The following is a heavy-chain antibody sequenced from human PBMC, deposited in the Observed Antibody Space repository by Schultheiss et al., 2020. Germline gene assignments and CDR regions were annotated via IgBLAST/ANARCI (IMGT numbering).Heavy chain of an antibody. D-gene: IGHD3-3*01. CDR2: IYYSGST. V-gene: IGHV4-31*11. J-gene: IGHJ5*02. CDR3: ARGFSTYYDFWSGNRGGWFDP. CDR1: GGSISSSNW. Sequence: SETLSLTCAVSGGSISSSNWWSWVRQHPGKGLEWIGYIYYSGSTYYNPSLKSRVTISVDTSKNQFSLKLSSVTAADTAVYYCARGFSTYYDFWSGNRGGWFDPWRQGTLVTVSS.